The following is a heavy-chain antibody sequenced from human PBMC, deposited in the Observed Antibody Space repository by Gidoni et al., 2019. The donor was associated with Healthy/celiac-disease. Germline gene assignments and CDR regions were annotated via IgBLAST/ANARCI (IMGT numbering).Heavy chain of an antibody. V-gene: IGHV4-39*01. CDR2: IYSSGRT. D-gene: IGHD3-10*01. CDR3: ARNMGRLYYYYGMDV. Sequence: QLQLQESGPGLVKPSVTLSLTCTVSGGSLSTSGYYWGWIRQPPGKGLGWIGGIYSSGRTYYNPSLKSRVTISVDTSKNQFSLKLSSVTAADTAVYYCARNMGRLYYYYGMDVWGQGTTVTVSS. J-gene: IGHJ6*02. CDR1: GGSLSTSGYY.